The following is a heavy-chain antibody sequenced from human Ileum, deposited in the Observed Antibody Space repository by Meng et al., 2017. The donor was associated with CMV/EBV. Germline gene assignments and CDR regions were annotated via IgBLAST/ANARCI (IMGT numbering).Heavy chain of an antibody. D-gene: IGHD1-26*01. Sequence: GESLKISCAASGFSFSVFWMHWVRQVPGKRLEWVSRLASDGTTFYADAVKGRFTISRDDATSTLFLQMNSLRAEDTAVYYCARDGSYRFDYWGQGTLVTVSS. V-gene: IGHV3-74*01. CDR3: ARDGSYRFDY. CDR2: LASDGTT. J-gene: IGHJ4*02. CDR1: GFSFSVFW.